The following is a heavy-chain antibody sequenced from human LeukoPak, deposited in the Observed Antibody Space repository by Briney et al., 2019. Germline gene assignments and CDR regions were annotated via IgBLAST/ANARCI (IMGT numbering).Heavy chain of an antibody. Sequence: PSETLSLTCAVSGYSISSGYYWAWIRQPPGKGLEWIGSIYHSGSTYYNPSLKSRVTISVDTSKNQFSLKLSSVTAADTAVYYCARDCSSTSCRRGWFDPWGQGTLVTVSS. V-gene: IGHV4-38-2*02. CDR2: IYHSGST. D-gene: IGHD2-2*01. CDR3: ARDCSSTSCRRGWFDP. J-gene: IGHJ5*02. CDR1: GYSISSGYY.